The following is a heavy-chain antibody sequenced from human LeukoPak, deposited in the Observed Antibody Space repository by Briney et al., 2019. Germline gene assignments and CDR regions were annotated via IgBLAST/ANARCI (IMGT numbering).Heavy chain of an antibody. CDR1: GFSFRSYA. CDR2: ISGSGGST. D-gene: IGHD3-9*01. V-gene: IGHV3-23*01. J-gene: IGHJ4*02. Sequence: PGGSLILSCAASGFSFRSYAMSWVRQASGKGLDWVSGISGSGGSTYYADSVKGRFTISIDNSKNTLYLQMNSLRAEDTAVYYCAKYRRYVPRFDYWGQGTLVTVSS. CDR3: AKYRRYVPRFDY.